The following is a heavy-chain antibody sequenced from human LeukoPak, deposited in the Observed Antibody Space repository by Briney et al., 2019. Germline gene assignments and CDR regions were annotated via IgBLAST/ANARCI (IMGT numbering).Heavy chain of an antibody. Sequence: GGSLRLSCAASGFTFDDYGMSWVRHAPGKGLEWVSGINWNGGSTGYADSVKGRFTISRDNAKNSLYLQMNSLRAEDTALYYCARGRITMVRGVLDYWGQGTLVTVSS. J-gene: IGHJ4*02. CDR1: GFTFDDYG. CDR3: ARGRITMVRGVLDY. V-gene: IGHV3-20*04. D-gene: IGHD3-10*01. CDR2: INWNGGST.